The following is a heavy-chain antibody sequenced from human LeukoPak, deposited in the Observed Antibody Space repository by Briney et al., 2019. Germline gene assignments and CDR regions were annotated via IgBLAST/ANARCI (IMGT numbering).Heavy chain of an antibody. D-gene: IGHD1-7*01. CDR2: ISPSSSRI. CDR1: GFTFSSYN. CDR3: ARMNYVSSGWGAPFDD. V-gene: IGHV3-48*04. Sequence: GGSLRLSCAASGFTFSSYNMNWVRQAPGKGLEWVSYISPSSSRIDYAASVRGRFTISSDNAKSSLYLQMNSLSTDDTAVYYCARMNYVSSGWGAPFDDWGQGTLVTVSS. J-gene: IGHJ4*02.